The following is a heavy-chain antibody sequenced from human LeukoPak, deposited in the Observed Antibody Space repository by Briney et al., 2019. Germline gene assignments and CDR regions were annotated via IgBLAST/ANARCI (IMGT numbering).Heavy chain of an antibody. V-gene: IGHV1-2*02. Sequence: ASVKVSCKASGYTFTGYYMHWVRQAPGQGLEWMGWINPNSGGTNYAQKFQGRVTMTTDTSTSTAYMELRSLRSDDTAVYYCARVGSSGWPTFDPWGQGTLVTVSS. J-gene: IGHJ5*02. D-gene: IGHD6-19*01. CDR2: INPNSGGT. CDR3: ARVGSSGWPTFDP. CDR1: GYTFTGYY.